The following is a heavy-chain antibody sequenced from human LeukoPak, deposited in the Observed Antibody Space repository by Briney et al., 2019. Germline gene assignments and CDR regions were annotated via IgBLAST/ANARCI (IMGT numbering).Heavy chain of an antibody. CDR1: GYTFTGYY. J-gene: IGHJ6*03. CDR3: ARSGGIPYYYYYMDV. V-gene: IGHV1-2*02. CDR2: INPNSGGT. Sequence: ASVKVSCKASGYTFTGYYMHWVRQAPGQGLEWMGWINPNSGGTNYAQKFQGRVTMTRDTSISTAYMELSRLRSDDTAVYYCARSGGIPYYYYYMDVWGKGTTVTVSS. D-gene: IGHD6-25*01.